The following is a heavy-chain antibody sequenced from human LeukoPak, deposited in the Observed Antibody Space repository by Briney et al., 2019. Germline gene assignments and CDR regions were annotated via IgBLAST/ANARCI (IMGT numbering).Heavy chain of an antibody. Sequence: SETLSLTRAVYGGSFSGYYWSWIRQPPGKGLEWIGEINHSGSTNYNPSLKSRVTISVDTSKNQFSLKLSSVTAADTAVYYCARVRITLVRGVIRYNWFDPWGQGTLVTVSS. J-gene: IGHJ5*02. CDR2: INHSGST. V-gene: IGHV4-34*01. CDR1: GGSFSGYY. D-gene: IGHD3-10*01. CDR3: ARVRITLVRGVIRYNWFDP.